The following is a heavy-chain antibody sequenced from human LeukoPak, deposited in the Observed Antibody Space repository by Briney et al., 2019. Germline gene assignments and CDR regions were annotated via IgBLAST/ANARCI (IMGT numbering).Heavy chain of an antibody. Sequence: PGGSLRLSCAASGFIVSDNYMSWVRQAPGKGLEWVSVIYIGGSTHYTDSVKGRFTISRDNSKKTLYLQMKSLRAEDTAVYYCVGKNRIQGRGEAWGQGTLVTVSS. CDR1: GFIVSDNY. CDR2: IYIGGST. V-gene: IGHV3-53*01. D-gene: IGHD3-16*01. J-gene: IGHJ4*02. CDR3: VGKNRIQGRGEA.